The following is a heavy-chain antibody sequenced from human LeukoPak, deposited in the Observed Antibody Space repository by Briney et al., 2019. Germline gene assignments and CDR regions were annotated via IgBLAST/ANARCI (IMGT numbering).Heavy chain of an antibody. Sequence: GASVKVSCKASGGTFSSYAISWVRQAPGQGLEWMGGIIPIFGTANYAQKFQGRVTITTDESTSTAYMELSSLRSEDTAVYYCARDRFGGEQNWGQGTLVTVSS. CDR1: GGTFSSYA. V-gene: IGHV1-69*05. J-gene: IGHJ4*02. CDR3: ARDRFGGEQN. D-gene: IGHD3-16*01. CDR2: IIPIFGTA.